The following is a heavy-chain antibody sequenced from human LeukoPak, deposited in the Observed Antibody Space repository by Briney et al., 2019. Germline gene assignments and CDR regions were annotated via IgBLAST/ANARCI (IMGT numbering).Heavy chain of an antibody. CDR3: VRDAQRGFDYSNSLKY. V-gene: IGHV3-33*01. CDR2: IWSDGSNR. Sequence: PGGSLRLSCAASGFIYSHYGMHWVHQAAGKGLEWVAVIWSDGSNRFYAGSVKGRFTISRDNSQRTLFLQMNSLRVDDTAMYYCVRDAQRGFDYSNSLKYWGHGTLVTLSS. J-gene: IGHJ4*01. D-gene: IGHD4-11*01. CDR1: GFIYSHYG.